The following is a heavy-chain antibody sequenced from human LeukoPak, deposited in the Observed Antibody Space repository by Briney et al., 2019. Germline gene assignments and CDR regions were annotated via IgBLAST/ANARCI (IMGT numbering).Heavy chain of an antibody. V-gene: IGHV3-23*01. CDR2: ISGSGGST. Sequence: GTLSLTCAVSGGSISSSNWWSWVRQPPGKGLEWVSAISGSGGSTYYADSVKGRFTISRDNSKNTLYLQMNSLRAEDTAVYYCAKDPDIVVVPAESDYWGQGTLVTVSS. J-gene: IGHJ4*02. D-gene: IGHD2-2*01. CDR1: GGSISSSN. CDR3: AKDPDIVVVPAESDY.